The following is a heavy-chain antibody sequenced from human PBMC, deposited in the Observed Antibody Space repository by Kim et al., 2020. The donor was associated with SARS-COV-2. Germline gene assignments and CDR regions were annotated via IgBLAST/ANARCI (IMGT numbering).Heavy chain of an antibody. Sequence: VKGRFTISRDNAKNTLYLQMNSLRAEDTAVYYCAKDRDGSGNRPLSWMDVWGKGTTVTVSS. D-gene: IGHD3-10*01. J-gene: IGHJ6*04. CDR3: AKDRDGSGNRPLSWMDV. V-gene: IGHV3-30*02.